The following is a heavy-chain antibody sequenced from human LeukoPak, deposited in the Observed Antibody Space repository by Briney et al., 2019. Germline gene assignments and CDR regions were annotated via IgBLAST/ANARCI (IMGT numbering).Heavy chain of an antibody. Sequence: SETLSLTCTVSGGSISSSSYYWGWIRQPPGKGLEWIGSIYYSGSTHYNPSLKSRVTISVDTSKNQFSLKLSSVTAADTAVYYCARDSSGWYDYFDYWGQGILVTVSS. CDR3: ARDSSGWYDYFDY. CDR1: GGSISSSSYY. D-gene: IGHD6-19*01. CDR2: IYYSGST. V-gene: IGHV4-39*07. J-gene: IGHJ4*02.